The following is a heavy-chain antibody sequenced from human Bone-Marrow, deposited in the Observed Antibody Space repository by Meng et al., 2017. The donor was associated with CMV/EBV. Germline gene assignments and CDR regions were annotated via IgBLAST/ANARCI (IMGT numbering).Heavy chain of an antibody. V-gene: IGHV3-11*03. CDR3: AGQTMAVDY. CDR1: GLTFSNYY. CDR2: ISSSSSYT. J-gene: IGHJ4*02. Sequence: QVHVLESGVGLCKPGGSLRLSGSAFGLTFSNYYMSWIRQAPGKGLEWVSYISSSSSYTNYADSVKGRFTISRDNAKNSLYLEMNSLRAEDTAVYYCAGQTMAVDYWGQGTLVTVSS. D-gene: IGHD4/OR15-4a*01.